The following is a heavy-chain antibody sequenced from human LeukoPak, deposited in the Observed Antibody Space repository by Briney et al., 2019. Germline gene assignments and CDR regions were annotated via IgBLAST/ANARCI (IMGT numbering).Heavy chain of an antibody. CDR3: ASCCSYGYPLDY. Sequence: SVKVSCKVSGGTFSSYAISWVRQAPGQGLEWIGGIIPIFGTANYAQMFHGIVTITATKSTSTAYMQLSSLRCEDTAVYYCASCCSYGYPLDYWGQGTLVTVSS. V-gene: IGHV1-69*06. J-gene: IGHJ4*02. CDR1: GGTFSSYA. D-gene: IGHD5-18*01. CDR2: IIPIFGTA.